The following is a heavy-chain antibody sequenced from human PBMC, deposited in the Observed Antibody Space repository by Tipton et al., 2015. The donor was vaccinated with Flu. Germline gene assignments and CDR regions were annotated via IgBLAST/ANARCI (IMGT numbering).Heavy chain of an antibody. Sequence: SLRLSCTASGFNFRTYALHWVRQAPGKGLEYVSGISSNGDSTSYVKSVKGRFSISRDNSKNTLYLQMGRLRTEDMAIYYCARLVGSGNYLHAFDLWGQGTLVTVAS. CDR1: GFNFRTYA. J-gene: IGHJ3*01. CDR2: ISSNGDST. CDR3: ARLVGSGNYLHAFDL. D-gene: IGHD3-10*01. V-gene: IGHV3-64*01.